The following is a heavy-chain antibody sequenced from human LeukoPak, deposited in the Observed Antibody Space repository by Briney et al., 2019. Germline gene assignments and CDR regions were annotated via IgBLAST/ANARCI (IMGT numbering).Heavy chain of an antibody. D-gene: IGHD3-10*01. CDR2: IYYSGST. CDR3: ARGSSITMVRGVWRRFDY. Sequence: SETLSLTCTVSGYFISTGYYWGWIRQPPGKGLEWIGTIYYSGSTYYNPSLKSRVTISVDTSKNQFSLKLSSVTAADTAVYYCARGSSITMVRGVWRRFDYWGQGTLVTVSS. J-gene: IGHJ4*02. V-gene: IGHV4-38-2*02. CDR1: GYFISTGYY.